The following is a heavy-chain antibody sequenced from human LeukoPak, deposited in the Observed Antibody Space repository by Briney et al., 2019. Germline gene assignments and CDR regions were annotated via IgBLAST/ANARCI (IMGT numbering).Heavy chain of an antibody. V-gene: IGHV3-23*01. CDR1: GFTFSSHG. CDR3: AKDLRYCGGDCYSEGLNY. J-gene: IGHJ4*02. CDR2: ISGSGGST. D-gene: IGHD2-21*02. Sequence: GGSLRLSCAASGFTFSSHGMSWVRQAPGKGLEWVSAISGSGGSTYYADSVKGRFTISRDNSKNTLYLQMNSLRAEDTAVYYCAKDLRYCGGDCYSEGLNYWGQGTLVTVSS.